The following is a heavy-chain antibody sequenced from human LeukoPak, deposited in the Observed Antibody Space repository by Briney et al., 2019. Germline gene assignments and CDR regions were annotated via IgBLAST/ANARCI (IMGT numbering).Heavy chain of an antibody. CDR1: GYTFTSYD. Sequence: ASVKVSCKASGYTFTSYDINWVRQPPGQGLEWMGWINPNSGGTNYAQKFQGRVTMTRDTSISTAYMELSRLRSDDTAVYYCARDRTVNFDYWGQGTLVTVSS. D-gene: IGHD4-17*01. CDR3: ARDRTVNFDY. CDR2: INPNSGGT. J-gene: IGHJ4*02. V-gene: IGHV1-2*02.